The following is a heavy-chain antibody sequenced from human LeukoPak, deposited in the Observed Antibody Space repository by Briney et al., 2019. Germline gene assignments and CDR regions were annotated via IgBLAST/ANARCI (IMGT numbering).Heavy chain of an antibody. D-gene: IGHD1-26*01. J-gene: IGHJ4*02. CDR3: AKSGGYGLIDY. Sequence: SETLSLTCAVSGASVSGSNYYWGWIRQPPGKGLEWIGDIYSSGSTYYNASLQSRVTISIDTSKNQFSLRLNSVTAADTAMYYCAKSGGYGLIDYWGQGTRVTVSS. V-gene: IGHV4-39*01. CDR1: GASVSGSNYY. CDR2: IYSSGST.